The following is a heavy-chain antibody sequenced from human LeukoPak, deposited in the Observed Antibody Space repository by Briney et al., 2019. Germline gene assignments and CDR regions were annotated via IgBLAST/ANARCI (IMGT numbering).Heavy chain of an antibody. Sequence: SSETLSLTCTVSGGSISSYYWSWIRQPPGKALEWIGYIYYSGSTNYNPSLKSRVTISVDTSKNQFSLKLSSVTAADTAVYYCARASSGWYGVDYWGRGTLVTVSS. CDR3: ARASSGWYGVDY. J-gene: IGHJ4*02. CDR1: GGSISSYY. D-gene: IGHD6-19*01. V-gene: IGHV4-59*01. CDR2: IYYSGST.